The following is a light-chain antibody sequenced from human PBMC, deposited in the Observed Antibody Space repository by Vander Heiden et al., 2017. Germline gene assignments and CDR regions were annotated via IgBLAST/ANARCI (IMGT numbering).Light chain of an antibody. CDR2: DDS. CDR3: QVWDSSSDHVV. CDR1: NIGSKS. V-gene: IGLV3-21*03. Sequence: SYVLTQPPPVSVAPGKTARITRGGNNIGSKSVHWYQQKPGQAPVVVVYDDSDRPSGIPERFSGSNSGNTATLTISRVEAGDEADYYCQVWDSSSDHVVFGGGTKLTVL. J-gene: IGLJ2*01.